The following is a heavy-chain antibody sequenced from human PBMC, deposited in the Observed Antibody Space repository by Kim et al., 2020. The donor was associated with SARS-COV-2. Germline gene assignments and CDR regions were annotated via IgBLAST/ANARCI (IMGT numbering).Heavy chain of an antibody. V-gene: IGHV3-33*01. J-gene: IGHJ4*02. CDR3: ARETGIAAAALDY. D-gene: IGHD6-13*01. Sequence: YSESLKGRFTISRDNSQNTLYMQLNGLRAEDTAVYYGARETGIAAAALDYWGQGTLVTVSS.